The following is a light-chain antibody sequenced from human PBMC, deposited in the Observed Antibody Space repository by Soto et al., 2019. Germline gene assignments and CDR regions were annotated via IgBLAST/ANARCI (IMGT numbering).Light chain of an antibody. CDR3: CSYAGSYILV. CDR1: SRDVGGYNY. CDR2: DVS. Sequence: QSVLTQPRSVSGSPGQSVTISCTGTSRDVGGYNYVSWYQQHPGKAPKLMIYDVSKRPSGVPDRFSGSKSGNTASLTISRLQAEDEADYYCCSYAGSYILVFGGGTQLTVL. V-gene: IGLV2-11*01. J-gene: IGLJ2*01.